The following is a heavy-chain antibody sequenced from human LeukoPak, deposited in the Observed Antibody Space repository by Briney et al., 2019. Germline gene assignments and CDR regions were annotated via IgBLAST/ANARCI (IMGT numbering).Heavy chain of an antibody. CDR3: VRGGYSSFDY. Sequence: GGSLRLSCATSGFTFSAYSMNWVRQAPGKGLEWVSSISGSSIYINYADSVKGRFTISRDNSKNLLYLQMNSLGAEDTAVYYCVRGGYSSFDYWGQGTLVTVSS. V-gene: IGHV3-21*01. J-gene: IGHJ4*02. D-gene: IGHD3-10*01. CDR1: GFTFSAYS. CDR2: ISGSSIYI.